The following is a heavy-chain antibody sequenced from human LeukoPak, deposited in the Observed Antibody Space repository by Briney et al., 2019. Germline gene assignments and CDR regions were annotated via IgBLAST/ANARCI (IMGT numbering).Heavy chain of an antibody. Sequence: GGSLRLSCAASGFTFSSYGMHWVRQAPGKGLEWVAFIRYGGSNKYYADSVKGRFTISRDNSKNTLYLQMNSLRAEDTAVYYCAKGGVTTVAPILDYWGQGTLVTVSS. V-gene: IGHV3-30*02. CDR1: GFTFSSYG. D-gene: IGHD4-23*01. CDR3: AKGGVTTVAPILDY. CDR2: IRYGGSNK. J-gene: IGHJ4*02.